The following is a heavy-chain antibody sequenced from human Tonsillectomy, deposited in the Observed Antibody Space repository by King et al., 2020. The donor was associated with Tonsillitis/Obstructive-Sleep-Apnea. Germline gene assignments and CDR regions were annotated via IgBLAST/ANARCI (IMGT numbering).Heavy chain of an antibody. CDR1: GGSISSYY. V-gene: IGHV4-59*01. Sequence: QLQESGPGLVKPSETLSLTCTVSGGSISSYYWSWIRQPPGKGLEWIGYIYYSGSTNYNPSLKSRVTISVDTSKNQFSLKLSSLTAADTAVYYCARGGSSSSSYYYYYYYMDVWGKGTTVTVSS. CDR2: IYYSGST. J-gene: IGHJ6*03. CDR3: ARGGSSSSSYYYYYYYMDV. D-gene: IGHD6-6*01.